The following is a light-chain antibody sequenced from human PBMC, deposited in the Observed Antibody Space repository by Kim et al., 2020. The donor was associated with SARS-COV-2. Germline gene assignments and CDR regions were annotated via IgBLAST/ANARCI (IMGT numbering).Light chain of an antibody. CDR3: QVWDSSSDHRV. CDR1: NIEDRS. J-gene: IGLJ3*02. V-gene: IGLV3-21*04. Sequence: ARGEKARITCGGNNIEDRSVHWYQQRPGQAPVLVIYFDTDRPSGIPERFSGSNSGNTATLSISRVEAGDEADYYCQVWDSSSDHRVFGGGTKVTVL. CDR2: FDT.